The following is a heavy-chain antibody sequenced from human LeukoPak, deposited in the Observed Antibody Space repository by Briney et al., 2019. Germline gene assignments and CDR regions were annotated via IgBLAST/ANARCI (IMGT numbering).Heavy chain of an antibody. V-gene: IGHV3-7*01. J-gene: IGHJ6*02. CDR3: ARSYGMDV. CDR1: GFTFSDYW. CDR2: IKQDGSEK. Sequence: GGSLRLSCAASGFTFSDYWMSWVRQAPGKGLEWVANIKQDGSEKYYVASVKGRFTISRDNAKNSLYLQMNSLRAENSAVYYCARSYGMDVWGQGTTVTVSS.